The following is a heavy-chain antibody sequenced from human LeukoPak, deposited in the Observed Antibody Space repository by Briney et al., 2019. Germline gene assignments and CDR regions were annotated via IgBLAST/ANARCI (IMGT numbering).Heavy chain of an antibody. CDR3: ARLDDSSGYYGVDY. J-gene: IGHJ4*02. CDR1: GFPFSSYW. CDR2: IKQDGSEK. Sequence: GSLRLSCAASGFPFSSYWMSWVRQAPGKGLEWVANIKQDGSEKYYVDSVKGRFTISRDNAKNSLYLQMNSLRAEDTAVYYCARLDDSSGYYGVDYWGQGTLVTVSS. V-gene: IGHV3-7*01. D-gene: IGHD3-22*01.